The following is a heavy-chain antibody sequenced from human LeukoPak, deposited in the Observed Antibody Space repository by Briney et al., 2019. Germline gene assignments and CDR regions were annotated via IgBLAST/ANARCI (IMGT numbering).Heavy chain of an antibody. CDR2: IRYDGSNK. CDR1: GFTFSSYG. V-gene: IGHV3-30*02. Sequence: GGSLRLSCAASGFTFSSYGTHWVRQAPGKGLEWVAFIRYDGSNKYYADSVKGRFTISRDNSKNTLYLQMNSLRAEDTAVYYCAKDGVTMVRGVSKDYYYYMDVWGKGTTVTVSS. CDR3: AKDGVTMVRGVSKDYYYYMDV. D-gene: IGHD3-10*01. J-gene: IGHJ6*03.